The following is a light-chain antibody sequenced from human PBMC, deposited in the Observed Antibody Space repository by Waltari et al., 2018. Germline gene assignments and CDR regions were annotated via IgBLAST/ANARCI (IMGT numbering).Light chain of an antibody. V-gene: IGKV3-11*01. CDR2: DAS. J-gene: IGKJ2*01. Sequence: IVLTQSPANLALSAGERATLPCRASQSVSGNLGWYQQKPGLAPRLLIFDASNRATGIPVRFSGSGSGTDFTLTISSLEPEEFEGYYCQQRCSWPRTVGQRTKLEIK. CDR1: QSVSGN. CDR3: QQRCSWPRT.